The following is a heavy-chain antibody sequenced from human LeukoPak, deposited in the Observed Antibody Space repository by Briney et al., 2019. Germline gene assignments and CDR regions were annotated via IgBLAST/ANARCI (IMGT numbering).Heavy chain of an antibody. Sequence: SETLSLTCTVSGYSISSGYYWGWIRQPPGKGLEWIGSIYHSGSTYYNPSLKSRVTISVDTSKNQFSLKLSSVTAADPAVYYCAETSYYRDAFDXWGQGXMVTV. D-gene: IGHD1-26*01. CDR1: GYSISSGYY. CDR3: AETSYYRDAFDX. CDR2: IYHSGST. V-gene: IGHV4-38-2*02. J-gene: IGHJ3*02.